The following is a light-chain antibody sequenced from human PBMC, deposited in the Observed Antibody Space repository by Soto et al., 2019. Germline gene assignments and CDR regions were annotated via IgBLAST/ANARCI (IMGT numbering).Light chain of an antibody. CDR1: SSDVGSYNL. Sequence: QSVLAQPASVSGSPGQSITISCTGNSSDVGSYNLVSWYQQHPGKAPKLLIYEVSKRPSGVSNRFSGSKSGNTASLTISGLQAEDEADYYCCSYAGSSTPYVFGIGTKVTVL. CDR3: CSYAGSSTPYV. CDR2: EVS. V-gene: IGLV2-23*02. J-gene: IGLJ1*01.